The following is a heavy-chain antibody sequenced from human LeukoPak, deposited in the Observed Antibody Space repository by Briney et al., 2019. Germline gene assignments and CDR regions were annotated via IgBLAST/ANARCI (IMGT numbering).Heavy chain of an antibody. V-gene: IGHV3-23*01. CDR3: AKDGRGIFDY. D-gene: IGHD1-26*01. Sequence: GGSLRLSCAASGFTFSSYAMSWVRQAPGRGLEWVSAISGSGGSTYYADSVKGRFTISRDNSKNTLYLRMNSLRAEDTAVYYCAKDGRGIFDYWGQGTLVTVSS. CDR1: GFTFSSYA. J-gene: IGHJ4*02. CDR2: ISGSGGST.